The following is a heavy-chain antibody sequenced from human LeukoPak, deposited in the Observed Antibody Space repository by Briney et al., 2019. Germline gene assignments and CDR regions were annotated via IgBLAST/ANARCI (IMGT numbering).Heavy chain of an antibody. CDR3: AKAYSSSWTMVWFDP. J-gene: IGHJ5*02. Sequence: GGSLRLSCAASGFTFSSYRMSWVRQAPGKGLEWVANIKQDGSEKHYVDSVKGRFTISRDNAKNSLYLQMNSLRAEDMALYYCAKAYSSSWTMVWFDPWGQGTLVTVSS. CDR2: IKQDGSEK. V-gene: IGHV3-7*03. D-gene: IGHD6-13*01. CDR1: GFTFSSYR.